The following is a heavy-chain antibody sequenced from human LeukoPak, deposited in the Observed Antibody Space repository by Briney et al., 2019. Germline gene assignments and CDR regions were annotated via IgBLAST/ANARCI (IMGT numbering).Heavy chain of an antibody. CDR3: ARDPGFYGGNSFVFYY. D-gene: IGHD4-23*01. CDR2: IIPMFGAP. J-gene: IGHJ4*02. V-gene: IGHV1-69*05. Sequence: SVKVSCKASGGSFRSSAISWVRQAPGQGLEWMGGIIPMFGAPNYAQKLQGRVTITTDESTSTAYMELSSLRSEDTAVYYCARDPGFYGGNSFVFYYWGQGTLVTVSS. CDR1: GGSFRSSA.